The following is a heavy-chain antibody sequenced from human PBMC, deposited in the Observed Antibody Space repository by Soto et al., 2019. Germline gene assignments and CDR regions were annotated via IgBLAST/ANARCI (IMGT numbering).Heavy chain of an antibody. D-gene: IGHD2-2*01. V-gene: IGHV1-69*01. J-gene: IGHJ5*02. CDR3: ARGRVSVVVPAGRGWFDP. CDR1: GGTFSSYA. CDR2: IIPIFGTA. Sequence: QVQLVQSGAEVKKPGSSVKVSCKASGGTFSSYAISWVRQAPGQGLEWMGGIIPIFGTANYAQKFQGRVTITADESTSKDYIELSSMRSEDTAVYYCARGRVSVVVPAGRGWFDPWGQGTLVTVCS.